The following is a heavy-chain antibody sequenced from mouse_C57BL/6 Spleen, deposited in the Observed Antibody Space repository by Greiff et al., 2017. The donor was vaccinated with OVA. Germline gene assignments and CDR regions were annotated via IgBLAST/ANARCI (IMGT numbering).Heavy chain of an antibody. V-gene: IGHV1-78*01. J-gene: IGHJ2*01. CDR3: ARGVGYDYDVGYFDY. D-gene: IGHD2-4*01. Sequence: QVQLQQSDAELVKPGASVKISCKVSGYTFTDHTIHWMKQRPEQGLEWIGYIYPRDGSTKYNEKFKGKATLTADKSSSTSYMQLNSLTSEDSAVYFCARGVGYDYDVGYFDYWGQGTTLTVSS. CDR2: IYPRDGST. CDR1: GYTFTDHT.